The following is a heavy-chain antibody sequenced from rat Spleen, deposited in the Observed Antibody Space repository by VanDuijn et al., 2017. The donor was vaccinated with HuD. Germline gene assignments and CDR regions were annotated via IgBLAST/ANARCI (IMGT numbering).Heavy chain of an antibody. CDR1: GFTFNNYW. D-gene: IGHD5-1*01. CDR3: TREDWVPDY. V-gene: IGHV5-31*01. Sequence: EVQLVESGGGLVQPGRSLKLTCEASGFTFNNYWMTWIRQAPGKGLEWVATITHIGGITYYSDSVKGRFTISRDNAKSTLYLQMNSLRSEDTATYYCTREDWVPDYWGQGVKVTISS. CDR2: ITHIGGIT. J-gene: IGHJ2*01.